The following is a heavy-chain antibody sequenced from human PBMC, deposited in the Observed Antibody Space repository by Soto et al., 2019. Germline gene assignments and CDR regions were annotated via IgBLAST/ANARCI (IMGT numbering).Heavy chain of an antibody. CDR2: IYYSGST. CDR3: ARGESYYDFWSGYYTGPWFDP. D-gene: IGHD3-3*01. Sequence: NPSETLSLTCTVSGGSVSSGGCYWSWIRQHPGKGLEWIGYIYYSGSTYYNPSLKSRVTISVDTSKNQFSLKLSSVTAADTAVYYCARGESYYDFWSGYYTGPWFDPWGQGTLVTVSS. V-gene: IGHV4-31*03. CDR1: GGSVSSGGCY. J-gene: IGHJ5*02.